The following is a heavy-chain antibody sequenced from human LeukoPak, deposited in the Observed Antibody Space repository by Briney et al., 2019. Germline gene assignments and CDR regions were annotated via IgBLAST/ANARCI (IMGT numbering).Heavy chain of an antibody. CDR1: GFTFRSYG. D-gene: IGHD2-21*02. CDR3: AKDYCGGDCYPDY. J-gene: IGHJ4*02. CDR2: ISYDGSNK. V-gene: IGHV3-30*18. Sequence: GGSLRLSCAASGFTFRSYGMHWVRQAPGKGLGWVAVISYDGSNKYYADSVKGRFTISRDNSKNTLYLQMNSLRAEDTAVYYCAKDYCGGDCYPDYWGQGTLVTVSS.